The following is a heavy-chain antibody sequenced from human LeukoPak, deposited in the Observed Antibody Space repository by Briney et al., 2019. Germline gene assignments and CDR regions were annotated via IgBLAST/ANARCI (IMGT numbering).Heavy chain of an antibody. J-gene: IGHJ4*02. D-gene: IGHD6-13*01. CDR1: GFTFSSYA. Sequence: GGSLRLSCAASGFTFSSYAMNWVRQAPGKGLEWVSAISGSGGSTYYADSVKGRFTISRDNSKNTLYLQMNSLRAEDTAVYYCAKEPANLYSSSSSVTYWGQGTLVTVSS. V-gene: IGHV3-23*01. CDR2: ISGSGGST. CDR3: AKEPANLYSSSSSVTY.